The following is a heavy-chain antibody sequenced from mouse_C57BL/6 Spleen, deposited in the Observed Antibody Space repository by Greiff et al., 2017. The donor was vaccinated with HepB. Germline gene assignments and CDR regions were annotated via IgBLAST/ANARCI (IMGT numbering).Heavy chain of an antibody. CDR1: GYTFTSYW. J-gene: IGHJ2*01. Sequence: QVQLQQPGAELVMPGASVKLSCKASGYTFTSYWMHWVKQRPGQGLEWIGEIDPSDSYTNYNQKFKGKSTLTVDKSSSTAYMQLSSLTSEDSAVYYCARRGGTAQARDYFDYWGQGTTLTVSS. CDR3: ARRGGTAQARDYFDY. CDR2: IDPSDSYT. D-gene: IGHD3-2*02. V-gene: IGHV1-69*01.